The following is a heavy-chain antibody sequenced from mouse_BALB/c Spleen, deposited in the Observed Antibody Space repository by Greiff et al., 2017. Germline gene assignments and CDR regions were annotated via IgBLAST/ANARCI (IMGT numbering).Heavy chain of an antibody. V-gene: IGHV1-69*02. CDR2: IDPSDSET. Sequence: QVQLQQSGAELVKPGAPVKLSCKASGYTFTSYWMNWVKQRPGRGLEWIGRIDPSDSETHYNQKFKDKATLTVDKSSSTAYIQLSSLTSEDSAVYYCARGGDGYYGNYAMDYWGQGTSVTVSS. CDR3: ARGGDGYYGNYAMDY. CDR1: GYTFTSYW. D-gene: IGHD2-3*01. J-gene: IGHJ4*01.